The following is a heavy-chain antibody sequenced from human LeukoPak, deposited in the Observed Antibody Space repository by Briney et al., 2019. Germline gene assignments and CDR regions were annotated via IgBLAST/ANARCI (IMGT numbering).Heavy chain of an antibody. Sequence: KPSETLSLTCTVSGGSISSSSYDWGWIRQPPGKGLERIGSIYYSGSTYYNPSLKSRVTISVDTSKNQFSLKLSSVTAADTAVYYCARRDLYSSSTLFDYWGQGTLVTVSS. V-gene: IGHV4-39*01. CDR1: GGSISSSSYD. D-gene: IGHD6-6*01. CDR3: ARRDLYSSSTLFDY. J-gene: IGHJ4*02. CDR2: IYYSGST.